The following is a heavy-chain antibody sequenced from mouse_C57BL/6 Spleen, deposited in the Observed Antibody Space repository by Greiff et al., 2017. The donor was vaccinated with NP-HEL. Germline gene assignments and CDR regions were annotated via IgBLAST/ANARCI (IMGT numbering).Heavy chain of an antibody. CDR1: GFTFSDYG. CDR2: ISSGSSTI. Sequence: EVKLVESGGGLVKPGGSLKLSCAASGFTFSDYGMHWVRQAPEKGLEWVAYISSGSSTIYYADTVKGRFTISRDNAKNTLFLQMTSLRSEDTAMYYCARSSSLTYWYFDVWGTGTTVTVSS. V-gene: IGHV5-17*01. J-gene: IGHJ1*03. D-gene: IGHD1-1*01. CDR3: ARSSSLTYWYFDV.